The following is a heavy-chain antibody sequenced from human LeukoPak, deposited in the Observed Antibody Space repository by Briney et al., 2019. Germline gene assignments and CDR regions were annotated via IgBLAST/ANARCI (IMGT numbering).Heavy chain of an antibody. CDR2: ISPSDGST. Sequence: ASVKVSCKASGYTFTNYYMHWVRQAPGQGLEWMGIISPSDGSTSYAQKFQGRVTMTRDTSTSTVYMEVSSLRSEDTAVYYCARGGPRGDTAMVLTNWGQGTLVTVSS. CDR3: ARGGPRGDTAMVLTN. CDR1: GYTFTNYY. V-gene: IGHV1-46*01. J-gene: IGHJ4*02. D-gene: IGHD5-18*01.